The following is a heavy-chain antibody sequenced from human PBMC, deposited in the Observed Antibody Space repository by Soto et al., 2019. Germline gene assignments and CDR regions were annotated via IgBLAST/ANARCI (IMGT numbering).Heavy chain of an antibody. D-gene: IGHD3-10*01. CDR1: GGSISSGDYY. CDR3: ASTSRGDAFDI. Sequence: QVQLQESGPGLVKPSQTLSLTCTVSGGSISSGDYYWSWIRQPPGKGLEWIGYIYYSGSTYYNPSLKRRLTISVDTSKNAFSLKLSSVTAADTAVYYCASTSRGDAFDIWGQGTMVTVSS. J-gene: IGHJ3*02. V-gene: IGHV4-30-4*01. CDR2: IYYSGST.